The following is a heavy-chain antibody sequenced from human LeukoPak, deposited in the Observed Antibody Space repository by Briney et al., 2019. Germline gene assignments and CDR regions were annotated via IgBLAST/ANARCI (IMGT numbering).Heavy chain of an antibody. J-gene: IGHJ4*02. CDR1: GGTFSSYA. Sequence: SVKVSCKASGGTFSSYAISWVRQAPGQGLEWMGGIIPIFGTANYAQKFQGRVTITADKSTSTAYMELSSLRSEDTAVYYCARLVRGWLQTPFDYWGQGTLVTVSS. V-gene: IGHV1-69*06. CDR3: ARLVRGWLQTPFDY. CDR2: IIPIFGTA. D-gene: IGHD5-24*01.